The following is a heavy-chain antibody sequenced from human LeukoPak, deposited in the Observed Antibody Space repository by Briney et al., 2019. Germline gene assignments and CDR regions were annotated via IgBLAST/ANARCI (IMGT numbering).Heavy chain of an antibody. CDR1: GYTFTSYD. CDR3: ARGPGNYCSGGSCCSPTL. Sequence: GASVKVSCKASGYTFTSYDINWVRQATGQGLEWMGWISAYNGNTNYAQKFQGRVTITADESTSTAYMELSSLRSEDTAVYYCARGPGNYCSGGSCCSPTLWGQGTLVTVPS. V-gene: IGHV1-18*01. J-gene: IGHJ4*02. CDR2: ISAYNGNT. D-gene: IGHD2-15*01.